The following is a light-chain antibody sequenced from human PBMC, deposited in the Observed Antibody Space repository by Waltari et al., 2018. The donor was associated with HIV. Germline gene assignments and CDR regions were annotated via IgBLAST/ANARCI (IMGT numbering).Light chain of an antibody. CDR2: SLR. V-gene: IGLV3-21*02. J-gene: IGLJ2*01. CDR3: QLWNSRNDPAVV. CDR1: EIATKD. Sequence: SYVVTQPASVSVAPGQTARITCVGDEIATKDVHWYQQKPGQAPMLVFSSLRDRLSGIPEWFSGSFFGTTTTATLTISRVEVGDEADYYCQLWNSRNDPAVVFGGGTKLTVL.